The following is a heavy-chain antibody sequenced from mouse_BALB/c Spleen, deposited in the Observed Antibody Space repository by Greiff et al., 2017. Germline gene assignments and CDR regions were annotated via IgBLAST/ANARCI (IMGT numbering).Heavy chain of an antibody. J-gene: IGHJ4*01. Sequence: DVHLVESGGGLVKPGGSLKLSCAASGFTFSSYAMSWVRQSPEKRLEWVAEISSGGSYTYYPDTVTGRFTISRDNAKNTLYLEMSSLRSEDTAMYYCARDGNYPYYAMDYWGQGTSVTVSS. V-gene: IGHV5-9-4*01. D-gene: IGHD2-1*01. CDR1: GFTFSSYA. CDR3: ARDGNYPYYAMDY. CDR2: ISSGGSYT.